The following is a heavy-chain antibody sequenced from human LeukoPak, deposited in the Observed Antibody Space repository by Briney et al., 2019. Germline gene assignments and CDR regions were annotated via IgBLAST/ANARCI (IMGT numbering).Heavy chain of an antibody. CDR3: ARDRGGGSYLDH. D-gene: IGHD1-26*01. J-gene: IGHJ4*02. Sequence: GGSLRLSCAASGFTFSSYAMHWVRQAPGKGLEWVAVISYDGSNGYYTDSVKGRFTISRDSSKNTLYLQMNSLRPEDTAVYYCARDRGGGSYLDHWGQGTLVTVSS. CDR1: GFTFSSYA. V-gene: IGHV3-30-3*01. CDR2: ISYDGSNG.